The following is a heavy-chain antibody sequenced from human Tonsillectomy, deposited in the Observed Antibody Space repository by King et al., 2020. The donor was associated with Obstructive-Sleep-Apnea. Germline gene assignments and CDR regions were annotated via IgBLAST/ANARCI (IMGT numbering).Heavy chain of an antibody. CDR1: GFTFSNAW. Sequence: VQLVESGGGLVKPGGSLILSCASAGFTFSNAWMSWVRQAPGQGLEWVGRIKSKTDGGTTDYAAPVKGRFTISRDDSKNTLYLQMNSLKTEDTAVFYCTTTPHYSSLDYWGQGTLSPSPQ. D-gene: IGHD4-11*01. V-gene: IGHV3-15*01. CDR3: TTTPHYSSLDY. J-gene: IGHJ4*02. CDR2: IKSKTDGGTT.